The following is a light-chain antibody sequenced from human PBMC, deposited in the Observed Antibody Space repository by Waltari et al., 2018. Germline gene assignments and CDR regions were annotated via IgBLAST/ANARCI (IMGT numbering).Light chain of an antibody. Sequence: TQDPAVSVAVGQTVRITCQGDSLRSYHASWYQQRPGQAPKLLIYDQNNRPSGVPGRFSGSSSDITASLTITGAQAEDEAYYYCHSRDASGVGGAFGGGTKLTVL. J-gene: IGLJ2*01. CDR2: DQN. V-gene: IGLV3-19*01. CDR3: HSRDASGVGGA. CDR1: SLRSYH.